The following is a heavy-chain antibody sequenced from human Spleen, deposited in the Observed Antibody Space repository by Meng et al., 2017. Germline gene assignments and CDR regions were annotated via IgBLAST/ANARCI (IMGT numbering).Heavy chain of an antibody. J-gene: IGHJ4*02. CDR3: ASDSSGYYRTFDY. CDR1: RIHLYAYL. CDR2: ISPTSSGT. V-gene: IGHV1-2*06. Sequence: GDEVRTPVAPMQVSCTSRRIHLYAYLIHWVKQAPGQRLGWMGRISPTSSGTNDAQKFQGRVTMTRDTSNSTAYMEMSMLRSDDAAVYYCASDSSGYYRTFDYWGQGTLVTVSS. D-gene: IGHD3-22*01.